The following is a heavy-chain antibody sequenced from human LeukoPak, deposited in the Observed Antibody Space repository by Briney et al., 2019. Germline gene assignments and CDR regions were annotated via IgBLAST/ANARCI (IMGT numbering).Heavy chain of an antibody. CDR3: AKGSGYSFEY. V-gene: IGHV3-23*01. D-gene: IGHD3-22*01. CDR2: VSASGGTT. CDR1: GFTFSSSA. Sequence: GGSLRLSCAASGFTFSSSAMRSVRQAPGKGLEWVSSVSASGGTTYYADPVKGRFTISRDNSKNTLYLQMNSLRAEDTALYYCAKGSGYSFEYWGQGTLVTVSS. J-gene: IGHJ4*02.